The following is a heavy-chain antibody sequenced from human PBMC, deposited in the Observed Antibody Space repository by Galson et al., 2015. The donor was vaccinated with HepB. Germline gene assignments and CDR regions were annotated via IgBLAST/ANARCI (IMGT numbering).Heavy chain of an antibody. CDR3: FSGYDSGY. V-gene: IGHV3-7*03. J-gene: IGHJ4*02. Sequence: SLRLSCAASGFTFRNYYISWVRQAPGKGLERVATLNRDGSEKYYVDSVKGRFTISRDNVKNSLYLQMNSLRAEDTAVYYCFSGYDSGYWGQGTLVTVSS. CDR2: LNRDGSEK. D-gene: IGHD5-12*01. CDR1: GFTFRNYY.